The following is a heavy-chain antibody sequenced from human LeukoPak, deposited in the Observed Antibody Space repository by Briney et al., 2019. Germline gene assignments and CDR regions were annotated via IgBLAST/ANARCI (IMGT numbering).Heavy chain of an antibody. CDR3: ARVAGESSGIVDY. CDR1: GFTVSSNY. J-gene: IGHJ4*02. Sequence: PGGSLRLSCAASGFTVSSNYMRWVRQAPGKGREGVSVIYSGGSTYYADSVKGRFTISRDNSKNTLYLQMNSLRAEDTAVYYCARVAGESSGIVDYWGQGTLVTVSS. V-gene: IGHV3-66*01. CDR2: IYSGGST. D-gene: IGHD3-22*01.